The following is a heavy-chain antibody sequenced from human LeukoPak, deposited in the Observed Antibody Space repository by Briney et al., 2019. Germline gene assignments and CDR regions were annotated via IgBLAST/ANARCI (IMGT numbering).Heavy chain of an antibody. CDR3: AKGHSGYSYGLLNDLDY. V-gene: IGHV3-30*04. J-gene: IGHJ4*02. CDR2: ISYDGSNK. Sequence: PGGSLRLSCAASGFTFSSYAMHWVRQAPGKGLEWVAVISYDGSNKYYADSVKGRFTISRDNSKNTLYLQMNSLRAEDTAVYYCAKGHSGYSYGLLNDLDYWGQGTLVTVSS. D-gene: IGHD5-18*01. CDR1: GFTFSSYA.